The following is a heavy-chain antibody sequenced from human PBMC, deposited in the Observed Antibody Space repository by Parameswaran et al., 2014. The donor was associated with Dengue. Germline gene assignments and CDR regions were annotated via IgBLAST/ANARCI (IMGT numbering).Heavy chain of an antibody. CDR2: ISGSGGST. J-gene: IGHJ3*02. V-gene: IGHV3-23*01. Sequence: RWIRQPPGKGLEWVSAISGSGGSTYYADSVKGRFTISRDNSKNTLYLQMNSLRAEDTAVYYCAKDSRSTIRPDAFDIWGQGTMVTVSS. D-gene: IGHD2-2*01. CDR3: AKDSRSTIRPDAFDI.